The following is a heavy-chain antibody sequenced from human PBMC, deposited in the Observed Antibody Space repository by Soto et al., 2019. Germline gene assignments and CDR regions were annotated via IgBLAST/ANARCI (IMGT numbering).Heavy chain of an antibody. CDR2: ISGSGGTT. CDR3: AKFFVETGSNSGWPWSFHY. Sequence: EVQLLESGGGLVQPGRSLRLSCAASGFTFSNYAMSWGRQAPGQGLDWVSAISGSGGTTDYADSVKGRFTISRDNSKNTLFLQMNSLRAEDAAVYYCAKFFVETGSNSGWPWSFHYWGQGTLVTVSS. J-gene: IGHJ4*02. CDR1: GFTFSNYA. V-gene: IGHV3-23*01. D-gene: IGHD6-25*01.